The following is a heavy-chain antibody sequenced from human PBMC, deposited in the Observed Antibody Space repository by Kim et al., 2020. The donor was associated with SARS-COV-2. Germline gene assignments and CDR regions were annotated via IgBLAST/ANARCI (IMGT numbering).Heavy chain of an antibody. D-gene: IGHD3-10*01. V-gene: IGHV3-30*04. CDR3: AREALLWFGEDY. Sequence: GGSLRLSCAASGFTFSSYAMHWVRQAPGKGLEWVAVISYDGSNKYYADSVKGRFTISRDNSKNTLYLQMNSLRAEDTAVYYCAREALLWFGEDYWCQGSLVTVPS. CDR2: ISYDGSNK. J-gene: IGHJ4*02. CDR1: GFTFSSYA.